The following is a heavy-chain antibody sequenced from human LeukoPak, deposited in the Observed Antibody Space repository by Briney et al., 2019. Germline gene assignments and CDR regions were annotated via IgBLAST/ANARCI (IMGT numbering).Heavy chain of an antibody. D-gene: IGHD3-16*01. CDR1: GFTFSTYV. V-gene: IGHV3-23*01. CDR2: ISGSAINT. CDR3: AKLGVRDGFDM. J-gene: IGHJ3*02. Sequence: GGSLRLSCAASGFTFSTYVMYWVRQAPGKGLEWVSGISGSAINTYYGDSVKGRFTISRDNPKNTLYLEMNTLRAEDTAVYYCAKLGVRDGFDMWGQGTMVTASS.